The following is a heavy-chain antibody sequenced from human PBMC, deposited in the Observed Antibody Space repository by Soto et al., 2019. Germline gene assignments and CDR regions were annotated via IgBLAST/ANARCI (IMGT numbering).Heavy chain of an antibody. CDR2: ISYDGSNK. V-gene: IGHV3-30-3*01. CDR1: GFTFSDYA. CDR3: ARGYVGDIDY. D-gene: IGHD4-17*01. Sequence: QVQLVESGGDVVQPGRSLRLSCVDSGFTFSDYAMHWVRKAPGKGLVWVAVISYDGSNKYDADSVKGRFTISRDNSKNTLYLQMNSLRAEDTAVYYCARGYVGDIDYWGQATLVTVSS. J-gene: IGHJ4*02.